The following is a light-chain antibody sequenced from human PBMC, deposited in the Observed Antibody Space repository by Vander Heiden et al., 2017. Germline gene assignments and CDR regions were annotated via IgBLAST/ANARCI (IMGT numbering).Light chain of an antibody. CDR2: ENN. J-gene: IGLJ3*02. V-gene: IGLV1-51*01. Sequence: QSVLTQPTSVSAAPGQRVTIYCSGSSSNIGNNFVSWYQQLPGTAPKLLIYENNKRPSGVPDRFSGSQSGTSATLGISGLQTGDEADYYCAAWDHSLSSGVFGGGTKVTVL. CDR1: SSNIGNNF. CDR3: AAWDHSLSSGV.